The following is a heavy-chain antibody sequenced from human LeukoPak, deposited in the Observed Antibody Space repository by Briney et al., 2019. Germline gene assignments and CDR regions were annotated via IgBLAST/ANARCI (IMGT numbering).Heavy chain of an antibody. J-gene: IGHJ6*02. CDR1: GFTFSSYW. CDR2: IKQGGSEK. V-gene: IGHV3-7*04. Sequence: GGSLRLSCAASGFTFSSYWMSWVRQAPGKGLEWVANIKQGGSEKYYVGSVKGRFTISRDNAENSLYLQMNSLRAEDTAVYYCARDYWNYYFYALDVWGRGTTVTVSS. D-gene: IGHD2-15*01. CDR3: ARDYWNYYFYALDV.